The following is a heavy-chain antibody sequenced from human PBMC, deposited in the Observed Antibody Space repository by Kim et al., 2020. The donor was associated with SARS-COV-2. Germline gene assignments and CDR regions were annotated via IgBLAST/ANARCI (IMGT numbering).Heavy chain of an antibody. CDR2: ISGSGGST. V-gene: IGHV3-23*01. CDR3: AKGCVSWPRGFDY. CDR1: GFTFSSYA. Sequence: GGSLRLSCAASGFTFSSYAMSWVRQAPGKGLEWVSAISGSGGSTYYADSVKGRFTISRDNSKNTLYLQVNSLRAEDTAVYYCAKGCVSWPRGFDYWGQGTLVTVSS. J-gene: IGHJ4*02. D-gene: IGHD2-15*01.